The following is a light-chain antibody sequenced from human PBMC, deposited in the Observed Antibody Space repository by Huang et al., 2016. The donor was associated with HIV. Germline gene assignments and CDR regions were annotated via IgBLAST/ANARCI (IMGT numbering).Light chain of an antibody. V-gene: IGKV1-39*01. CDR1: QTINSY. J-gene: IGKJ2*01. CDR2: GAS. CDR3: QQSFGAPYT. Sequence: DIQMTQSPSSLSASVGDRVTITCRSSQTINSYLSWYQQTPGKAPKVLIFGASSLQSDVPSRFIGSGHGTDFTLTIVNLQPEDFATYYCQQSFGAPYTFGQGTNVDIK.